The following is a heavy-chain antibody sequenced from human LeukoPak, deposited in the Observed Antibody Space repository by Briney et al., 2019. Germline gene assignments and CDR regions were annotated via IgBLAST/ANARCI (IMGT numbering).Heavy chain of an antibody. V-gene: IGHV5-51*01. CDR1: GYSFTSYW. D-gene: IGHD3-22*01. Sequence: GESLKISCKGSGYSFTSYWIGWVRQMPGKGLGWMGIIYPGDSDTRYSPSFQGQVTISADKSISTAYLRWSSLKASDTAMYYCARQYYAYYDSSGYYIDYWGQGTLVTVSS. J-gene: IGHJ4*02. CDR3: ARQYYAYYDSSGYYIDY. CDR2: IYPGDSDT.